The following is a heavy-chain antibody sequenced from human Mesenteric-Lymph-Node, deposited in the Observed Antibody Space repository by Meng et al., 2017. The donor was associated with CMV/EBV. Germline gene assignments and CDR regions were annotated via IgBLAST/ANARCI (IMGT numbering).Heavy chain of an antibody. CDR1: GFTLSYYE. D-gene: IGHD3-10*01. J-gene: IGHJ3*02. CDR2: ISDFGSAI. CDR3: AGQPPNGRFGEPRVSFEN. V-gene: IGHV3-48*03. Sequence: GESLKISCTASGFTLSYYEMNWVRQAPGKGLEWVAHISDFGSAIYYADSVKGRFTISRDNARNSLYLQMNSLRAEDTALYYCAGQPPNGRFGEPRVSFENWGQGTMVTVSS.